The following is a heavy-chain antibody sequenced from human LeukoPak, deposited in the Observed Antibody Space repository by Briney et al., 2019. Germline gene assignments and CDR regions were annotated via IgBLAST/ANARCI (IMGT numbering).Heavy chain of an antibody. V-gene: IGHV4-4*07. J-gene: IGHJ4*02. CDR3: ARDFTMVRGRSYFDY. CDR1: GGSITSYY. Sequence: ASETLSLTCTVSGGSITSYYWSWIRQPAGKGLEWIGRIYTSGSTNYNPSLKSRVTMSVDTSKNQFSLKLSSVTAADTAVYYCARDFTMVRGRSYFDYWGQGTLVTVSS. D-gene: IGHD3-10*01. CDR2: IYTSGST.